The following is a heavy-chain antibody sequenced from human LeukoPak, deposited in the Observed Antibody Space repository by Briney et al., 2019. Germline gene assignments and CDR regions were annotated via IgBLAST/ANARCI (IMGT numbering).Heavy chain of an antibody. CDR2: IIPILGIA. V-gene: IGHV1-69*04. Sequence: SVKVSCKASGGTFSGYAISWVRQAPGQGLEWMGTIIPILGIANYAQKFQGRVTITADKSTSTAYMELSSLRSEDTAVYYCARGGVEGSGSIWGYFDYWGQGTLVTVSS. CDR1: GGTFSGYA. D-gene: IGHD3-22*01. CDR3: ARGGVEGSGSIWGYFDY. J-gene: IGHJ4*02.